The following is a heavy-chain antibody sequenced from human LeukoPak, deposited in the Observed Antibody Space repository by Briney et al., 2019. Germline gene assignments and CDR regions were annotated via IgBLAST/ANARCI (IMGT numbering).Heavy chain of an antibody. D-gene: IGHD4-17*01. CDR1: GFTFNSYS. J-gene: IGHJ4*02. CDR2: ISGSSSTI. V-gene: IGHV3-48*01. CDR3: ARQQAGFTVTTSDY. Sequence: QPGGSLRLSCAASGFTFNSYSMNWVRQAPGKGLEWVSYISGSSSTIYYADSVKGRFTISRDNAKNSLYLQMNSLRAEDTAVYYCARQQAGFTVTTSDYWGQGTLVTVSS.